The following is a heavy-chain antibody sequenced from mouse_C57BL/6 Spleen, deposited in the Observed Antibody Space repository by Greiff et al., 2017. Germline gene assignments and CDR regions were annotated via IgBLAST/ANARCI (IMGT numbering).Heavy chain of an antibody. CDR1: GYTFTSYW. CDR3: VRRYDYGRFDD. J-gene: IGHJ2*01. CDR2: IDPSDSET. V-gene: IGHV1-52*01. Sequence: QVQLQQPGAELVRPGSSVKLSCKASGYTFTSYWMHWVKQRPIQGLEWIGNIDPSDSETHYNQKFKDKATLTIDKSSSTAYMQLISLTSEDSAVYSWVRRYDYGRFDDWGEGTTLTVSS. D-gene: IGHD2-4*01.